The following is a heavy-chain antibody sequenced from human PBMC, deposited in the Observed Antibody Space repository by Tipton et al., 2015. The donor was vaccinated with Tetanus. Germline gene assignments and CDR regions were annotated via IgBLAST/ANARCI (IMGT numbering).Heavy chain of an antibody. CDR3: ARDQARGARGWNYFDY. CDR1: GGSISSGGYY. D-gene: IGHD1-26*01. Sequence: TLSLTCTVSGGSISSGGYYWSWIRRRPGKGLEWIGDIYSSGSTYSNPSLKGRVTISVDTSKNQFSLRLNSVTAADTAVYYCARDQARGARGWNYFDYWGLGNMVTVSS. J-gene: IGHJ4*02. V-gene: IGHV4-31*03. CDR2: IYSSGST.